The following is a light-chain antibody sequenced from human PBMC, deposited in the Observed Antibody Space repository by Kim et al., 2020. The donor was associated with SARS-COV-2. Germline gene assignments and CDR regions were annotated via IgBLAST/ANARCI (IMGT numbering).Light chain of an antibody. J-gene: IGKJ4*01. Sequence: EIVMTQSPATLSVSPGERATLSCWASQSVSSNLAWYQQKPGQAPRLLIYGASTRATGIPARFSGSGSGTEFTLTISSLQSEDFAVYYCQQYSDWPTFGGGTKVEIK. CDR3: QQYSDWPT. CDR1: QSVSSN. V-gene: IGKV3-15*01. CDR2: GAS.